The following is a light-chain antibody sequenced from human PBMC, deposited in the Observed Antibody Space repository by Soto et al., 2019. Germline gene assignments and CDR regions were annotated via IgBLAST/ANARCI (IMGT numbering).Light chain of an antibody. Sequence: QSVLTQPPSVSGAPGQRVTISCTGGSSNIGAGYDVHWYQQLPGTAPKLLIYGNNNQPSGVPDRFSVSKSGTSASLAITGLQTEDEADYYCQSYDTSLRGSEVFGGGTKLTVL. CDR3: QSYDTSLRGSEV. J-gene: IGLJ2*01. V-gene: IGLV1-40*01. CDR1: SSNIGAGYD. CDR2: GNN.